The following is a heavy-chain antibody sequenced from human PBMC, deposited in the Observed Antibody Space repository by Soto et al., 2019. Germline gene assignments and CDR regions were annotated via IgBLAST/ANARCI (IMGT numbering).Heavy chain of an antibody. CDR1: GGSISSSSYY. CDR3: ARLFSDSSGYYYVVGTGSYYFDY. V-gene: IGHV4-39*01. J-gene: IGHJ4*02. CDR2: IYYSGST. Sequence: QLQLQESGPGLVKPSETLSLTCTVSGGSISSSSYYWGWIRQPPGKGLEWIGSIYYSGSTYYNPSLKSRVTISVATSKNQFSLKLSFVTAADTAVYYCARLFSDSSGYYYVVGTGSYYFDYWGQGTLVTVSS. D-gene: IGHD3-22*01.